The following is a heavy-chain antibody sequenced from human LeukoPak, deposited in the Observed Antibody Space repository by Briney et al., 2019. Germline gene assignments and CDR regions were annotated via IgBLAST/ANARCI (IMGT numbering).Heavy chain of an antibody. Sequence: SETLSLTCAVYGGSFSGYYWSWIRQPPGKGLEWIGEINHSGSTNYNPSLKSRVTISVDTSKNQFSLKLSSVTAADTAVYYCARGYGSSYVYRGQGTLVTVSS. D-gene: IGHD6-6*01. CDR2: INHSGST. V-gene: IGHV4-34*01. J-gene: IGHJ4*02. CDR3: ARGYGSSYVY. CDR1: GGSFSGYY.